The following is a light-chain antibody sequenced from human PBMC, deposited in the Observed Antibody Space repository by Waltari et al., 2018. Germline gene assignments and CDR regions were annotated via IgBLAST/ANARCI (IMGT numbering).Light chain of an antibody. CDR3: SSYAGNNNYI. CDR1: SSDVGGSDY. Sequence: QSVLTQPPSASGSPGQSVSISCTGTSSDVGGSDYVPWYQQHPGKAPKLMIYDVSKRPSGVPDRFSGSKSGNTASLTVSGLQADDEADYYCSSYAGNNNYIFGSGTKVTVL. CDR2: DVS. V-gene: IGLV2-8*01. J-gene: IGLJ1*01.